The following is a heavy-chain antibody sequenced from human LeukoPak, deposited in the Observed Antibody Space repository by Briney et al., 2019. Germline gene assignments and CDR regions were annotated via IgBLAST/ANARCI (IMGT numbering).Heavy chain of an antibody. D-gene: IGHD6-13*01. J-gene: IGHJ4*02. CDR1: GFTFSNYW. Sequence: GGSLRPSCATSGFTFSNYWMTWVRQTPGKGLEWVANIKEDGSEKNYGDSVKGRFTISRDNAKNSLYLQMNSLRAEDTAVYYCARDWGAAGLWDYWGQGTLVTVSS. CDR3: ARDWGAAGLWDY. CDR2: IKEDGSEK. V-gene: IGHV3-7*05.